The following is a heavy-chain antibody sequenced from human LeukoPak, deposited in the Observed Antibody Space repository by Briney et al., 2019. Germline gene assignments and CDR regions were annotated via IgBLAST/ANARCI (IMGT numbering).Heavy chain of an antibody. CDR1: GFTFSTYN. Sequence: GGSLRLSCAASGFTFSTYNMNWVRQAPGKGLEWVSYISSSSTMYYADSVKGRFTISRDNAKNSLFLQMNSLRAEDTAVYYCAREWCTSTSCPVDYWGQGTLVTVSS. CDR2: ISSSSTM. V-gene: IGHV3-48*04. J-gene: IGHJ4*02. CDR3: AREWCTSTSCPVDY. D-gene: IGHD2-2*01.